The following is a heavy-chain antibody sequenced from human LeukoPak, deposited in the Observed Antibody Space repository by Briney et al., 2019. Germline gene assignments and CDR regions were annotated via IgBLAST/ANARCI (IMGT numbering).Heavy chain of an antibody. D-gene: IGHD3-22*01. V-gene: IGHV3-64D*09. CDR2: ITTIGGHT. CDR3: VTGLYYDSSGYFPY. CDR1: GFTFSNYA. J-gene: IGHJ4*02. Sequence: PSGRSLRLSCSASGFTFSNYAMHWVRQAPGKGLEYVSGITTIGGHTDYADSVKGRFTISRDNSKNTLYLQMTSLRPEDTAVYYCVTGLYYDSSGYFPYWGQGTLVTVSS.